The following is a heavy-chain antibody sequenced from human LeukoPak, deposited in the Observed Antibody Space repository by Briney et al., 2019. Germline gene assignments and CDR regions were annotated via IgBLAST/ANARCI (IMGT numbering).Heavy chain of an antibody. CDR2: ITSSSTYI. V-gene: IGHV3-21*01. D-gene: IGHD1-26*01. J-gene: IGHJ6*03. CDR3: ARDPYSGNYGNYYYYMDV. CDR1: GFTFNNYN. Sequence: GGFLRLSCAASGFTFNNYNMNWVRQAPGKLLEWVSSITSSSTYIFYADSVEGRFTISRDNAKNSLYLQMNSLGPEDTALYYCARDPYSGNYGNYYYYMDVWGKGTTVTISS.